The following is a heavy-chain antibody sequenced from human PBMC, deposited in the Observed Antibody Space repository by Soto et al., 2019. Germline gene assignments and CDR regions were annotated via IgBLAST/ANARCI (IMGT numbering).Heavy chain of an antibody. CDR1: GFTFSSYG. CDR3: SSGWYPLHY. CDR2: ISYDGSNK. Sequence: QVQLVESGGGVVQPGRSLRPSCAASGFTFSSYGMHWVRQAPGKGLEWVAVISYDGSNKYYADSVKGRFTISRDNSKNTLYLQMNSLRAEDTAVYYCSSGWYPLHYWGQGTLVTVSS. J-gene: IGHJ4*02. V-gene: IGHV3-30*03. D-gene: IGHD6-19*01.